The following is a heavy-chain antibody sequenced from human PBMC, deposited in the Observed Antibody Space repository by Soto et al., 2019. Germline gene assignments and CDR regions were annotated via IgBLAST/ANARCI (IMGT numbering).Heavy chain of an antibody. V-gene: IGHV3-23*01. Sequence: GGSLRLSCAASGFTFSSYAMTWVRQAPGKGLEWVSVISGSGTNTYYAGSVKGRVTISRDNSNNTLWLQMDRLRAEDTAIYYCAKGGTNDYSPLDFCGQGTQVTVSS. D-gene: IGHD2-8*01. J-gene: IGHJ4*02. CDR2: ISGSGTNT. CDR3: AKGGTNDYSPLDF. CDR1: GFTFSSYA.